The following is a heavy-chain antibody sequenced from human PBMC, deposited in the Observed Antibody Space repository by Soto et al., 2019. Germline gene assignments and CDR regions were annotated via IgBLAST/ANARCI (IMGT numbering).Heavy chain of an antibody. CDR2: ISSSRTTI. CDR3: ARAEWPYENFDY. J-gene: IGHJ4*02. V-gene: IGHV3-48*02. Sequence: GGSLRLSCAASGFTFSSYSMNWVRQAPGKGLEWVSYISSSRTTIYYADSVKGRFTISRDNAKNSLYLQMNSLGDEDTAVYYCARAEWPYENFDYWGQGTLVTVSS. D-gene: IGHD5-12*01. CDR1: GFTFSSYS.